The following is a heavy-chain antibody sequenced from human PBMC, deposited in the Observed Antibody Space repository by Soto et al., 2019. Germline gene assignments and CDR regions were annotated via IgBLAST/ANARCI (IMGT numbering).Heavy chain of an antibody. D-gene: IGHD1-26*01. CDR2: IYFDGITT. Sequence: LILSCTASGFTFNTHWIHWVRQAPVKGLVWVSRIYFDGITTNYADSVKGRLTVSRDNAKNTVYLHVNTLRDEDTAVYYCARGGAMGVDYWGQGTLVTVSS. CDR3: ARGGAMGVDY. J-gene: IGHJ4*02. CDR1: GFTFNTHW. V-gene: IGHV3-74*01.